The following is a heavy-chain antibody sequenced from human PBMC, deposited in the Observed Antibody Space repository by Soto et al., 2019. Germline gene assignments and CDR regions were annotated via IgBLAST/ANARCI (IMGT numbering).Heavy chain of an antibody. V-gene: IGHV1-3*01. J-gene: IGHJ1*01. D-gene: IGHD3-16*01. Sequence: GASVKVSRKSSGYTFTGAATDWLRQPAWNRPGWLGWIKAGYGNTTYSQKSQGRVTMTRDISASTLYMEMSTMSAADTAVYFCARVTVNSGMIGYACEFLADWGQGT. CDR2: IKAGYGNT. CDR1: GYTFTGAA. CDR3: ARVTVNSGMIGYACEFLAD.